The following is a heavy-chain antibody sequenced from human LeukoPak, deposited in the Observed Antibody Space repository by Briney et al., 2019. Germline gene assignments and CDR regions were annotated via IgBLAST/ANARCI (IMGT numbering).Heavy chain of an antibody. CDR2: ISSSSSYI. CDR3: ARCSRYCSSTSCQISFDY. Sequence: PGGSLRLSCAASGFTFSSYSMNWVRQAPGKGPEWVSSISSSSSYIYYADSVKGRFTISRDNAKNSLYLQMNSLRAEDTAVYYCARCSRYCSSTSCQISFDYWGQGTLVTVSS. J-gene: IGHJ4*02. V-gene: IGHV3-21*01. D-gene: IGHD2-2*01. CDR1: GFTFSSYS.